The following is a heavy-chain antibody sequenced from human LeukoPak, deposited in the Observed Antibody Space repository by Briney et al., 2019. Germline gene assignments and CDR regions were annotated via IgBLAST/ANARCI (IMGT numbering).Heavy chain of an antibody. J-gene: IGHJ4*02. Sequence: GGSLRPSCAASGFTFGDYSMNWVRQVPGKGREWASYISSSGGAIDNADSVKGRFTISRDNAKNSLYLQMNSLRAEDTAVYYCATYYYDSLYWGQGTLVTVSS. D-gene: IGHD3-22*01. CDR2: ISSSGGAI. CDR1: GFTFGDYS. CDR3: ATYYYDSLY. V-gene: IGHV3-48*01.